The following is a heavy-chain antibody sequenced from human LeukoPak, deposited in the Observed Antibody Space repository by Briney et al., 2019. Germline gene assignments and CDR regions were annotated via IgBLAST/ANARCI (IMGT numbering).Heavy chain of an antibody. CDR3: ARGYEKPFLSFDY. D-gene: IGHD3-22*01. CDR2: INHSGST. Sequence: PGGSLRLSCAASGFTVSSNYMSWVRQPPGKGLEWIGEINHSGSTNYNPSLKSRVTISVDTSKNQFSLKLSSVTAADTAVYYCARGYEKPFLSFDYWGQGTLVTVSS. CDR1: GFTVSSNY. V-gene: IGHV4-34*01. J-gene: IGHJ4*02.